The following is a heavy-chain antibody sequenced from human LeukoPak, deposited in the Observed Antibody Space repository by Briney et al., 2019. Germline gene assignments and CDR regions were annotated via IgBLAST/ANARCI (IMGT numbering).Heavy chain of an antibody. V-gene: IGHV3-23*01. D-gene: IGHD3-22*01. J-gene: IGHJ4*02. CDR2: ISGSGGST. CDR1: GFTFSRYG. Sequence: GGSLRLSCAASGFTFSRYGMSWVRQAPGKGLEWVSTISGSGGSTYYADSVKGRFTISRDNSKNTLYLQMNSLRAEDTAVYYCAKDATYYYDSSGSTHDYWGQGTLVTVSS. CDR3: AKDATYYYDSSGSTHDY.